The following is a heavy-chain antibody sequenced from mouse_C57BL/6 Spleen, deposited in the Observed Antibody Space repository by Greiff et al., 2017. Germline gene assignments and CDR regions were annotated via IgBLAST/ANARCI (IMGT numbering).Heavy chain of an antibody. J-gene: IGHJ4*01. CDR1: GYTFTSYW. D-gene: IGHD1-1*01. CDR2: IYPGSGST. V-gene: IGHV1-55*01. Sequence: QVQLQQSGAELVKPGASVKMSCKASGYTFTSYWITWVKQRPGQGLEWIGDIYPGSGSTNYNEKFKSKATLTVDTSSSTAYMQLSSLTSEDSAVYYCARSYYGSYAMDYWGQGTSVTVSS. CDR3: ARSYYGSYAMDY.